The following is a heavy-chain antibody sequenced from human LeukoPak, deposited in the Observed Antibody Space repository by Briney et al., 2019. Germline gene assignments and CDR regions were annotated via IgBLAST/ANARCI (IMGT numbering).Heavy chain of an antibody. CDR1: GYTFTSYD. J-gene: IGHJ4*02. V-gene: IGHV1-8*01. Sequence: ASVKVSCKASGYTFTSYDINWVRQATGQGLEWMGWMNPNSGNTGYAQKFQGRVTMTRNTSISTAYMELSSLRSEDTAVYYCARGIWFGELVGYWGQGTLVTVSS. CDR3: ARGIWFGELVGY. D-gene: IGHD3-10*01. CDR2: MNPNSGNT.